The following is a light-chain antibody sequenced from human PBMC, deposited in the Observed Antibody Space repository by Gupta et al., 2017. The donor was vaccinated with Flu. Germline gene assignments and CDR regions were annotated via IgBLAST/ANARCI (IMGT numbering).Light chain of an antibody. J-gene: IGKJ4*01. V-gene: IGKV4-1*01. CDR3: QQYYNTPLT. CDR1: QSILFNSNNKNY. CDR2: WAS. Sequence: NCKSSQSILFNSNNKNYLAWDQQKPGQPPRLLIYWASTRESGVPDRFSGSGSETDFTLTISSLQAEDVAVYYCQQYYNTPLTFGGGTKVEIK.